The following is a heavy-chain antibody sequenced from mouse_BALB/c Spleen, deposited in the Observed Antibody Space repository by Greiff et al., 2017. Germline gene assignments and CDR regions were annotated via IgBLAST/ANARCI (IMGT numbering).Heavy chain of an antibody. J-gene: IGHJ3*01. CDR3: ARGGLQLFAY. CDR1: GFTFSSYA. V-gene: IGHV5-9-4*01. CDR2: ISSGGSYT. Sequence: DVHLVESGGGLVKPGGSLKLSCAASGFTFSSYAMSWVRQSPEKRLEWVAEISSGGSYTYYPDTVTGRFTISRDNAKNTLYLEMSSLRSEDTAMYYCARGGLQLFAYWGQGTLVTVSA. D-gene: IGHD4-1*02.